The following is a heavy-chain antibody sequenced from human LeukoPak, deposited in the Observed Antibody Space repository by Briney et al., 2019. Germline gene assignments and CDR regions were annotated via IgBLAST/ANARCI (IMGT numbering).Heavy chain of an antibody. CDR3: ARGDDSGYHDYFDY. CDR1: GFTVDSNY. J-gene: IGHJ4*02. D-gene: IGHD3-22*01. CDR2: IYTGGNT. V-gene: IGHV3-53*01. Sequence: GSLRLSCAASGFTVDSNYLSWVRQAPGKGLEWVSTIYTGGNTYYAASVKGRFTISRDFSKNTVFLHMNSLRAEDTAMYYCARGDDSGYHDYFDYWGQGALVTVSS.